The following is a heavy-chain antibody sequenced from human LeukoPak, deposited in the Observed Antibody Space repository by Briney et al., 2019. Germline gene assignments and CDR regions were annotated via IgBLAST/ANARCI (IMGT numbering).Heavy chain of an antibody. J-gene: IGHJ4*02. D-gene: IGHD7-27*01. CDR2: IYSGGDT. CDR3: AKTGGPWD. CDR1: GFAVGNSF. V-gene: IGHV3-53*01. Sequence: GGSLRLSCAASGFAVGNSFMTWVRQAPGKGLEWVSVIYSGGDTYYTDSVKGRFTISRDNSKNTLFLQMNSLRADDTAVYYCAKTGGPWDWGQGTLVTVSS.